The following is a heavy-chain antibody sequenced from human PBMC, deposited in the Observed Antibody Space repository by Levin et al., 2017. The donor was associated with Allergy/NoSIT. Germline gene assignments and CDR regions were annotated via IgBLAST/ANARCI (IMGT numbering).Heavy chain of an antibody. CDR3: ARDGMSTIPLDY. CDR1: GFTFSSYW. J-gene: IGHJ4*02. D-gene: IGHD3-16*01. Sequence: GGSLRLSCAASGFTFSSYWMRWVRQAPGKGLVWVSRINNDGSSTSYADSVKGRFTISRDNAKNTLYLQMNSLRAEDTAVYYCARDGMSTIPLDYWGQGTLVTVSS. V-gene: IGHV3-74*01. CDR2: INNDGSST.